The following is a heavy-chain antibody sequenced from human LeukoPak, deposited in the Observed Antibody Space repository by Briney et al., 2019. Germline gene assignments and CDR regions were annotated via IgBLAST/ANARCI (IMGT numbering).Heavy chain of an antibody. V-gene: IGHV4-39*01. CDR1: VGSISSTNYY. D-gene: IGHD6-19*01. Sequence: SETLSLTCTFSVGSISSTNYYGGWIRQSPGKGVEWIGYISYSGTTYYNPSLRSRVTIFVDTSKNQFSLNLSSVTAADTALYYCARLAAEAGTSVAFDFWGQGTMVTVSS. J-gene: IGHJ3*01. CDR2: ISYSGTT. CDR3: ARLAAEAGTSVAFDF.